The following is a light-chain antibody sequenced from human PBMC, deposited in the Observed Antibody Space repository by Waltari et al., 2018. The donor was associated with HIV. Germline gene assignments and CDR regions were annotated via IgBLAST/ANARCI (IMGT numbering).Light chain of an antibody. V-gene: IGLV2-14*01. CDR2: EVS. CDR3: SSYTTSGTVV. J-gene: IGLJ2*01. Sequence: QSALTQPASVSGSPGQSITISCTGTSSDVGGFNYVSWYQQHPGKAPKLMIYEVSSRPSVVSSRFSGSKSAYTASLTISGLQAEDEADYYCSSYTTSGTVVFGGGTKLTVL. CDR1: SSDVGGFNY.